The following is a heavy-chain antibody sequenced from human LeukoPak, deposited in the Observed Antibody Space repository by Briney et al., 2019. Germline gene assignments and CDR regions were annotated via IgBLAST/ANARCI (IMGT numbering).Heavy chain of an antibody. V-gene: IGHV4-34*01. Sequence: SETLSLTCAVYGESFSGYYWSWIRQPPGKGLEWIGEINHSGSTNYNPSLKSRVTISVDTSKNQFSLKLSSVTAADTAVYYCARVRIQLWLLLIRSRYFDLWGRGTLVTVSS. CDR2: INHSGST. CDR1: GESFSGYY. CDR3: ARVRIQLWLLLIRSRYFDL. J-gene: IGHJ2*01. D-gene: IGHD5-18*01.